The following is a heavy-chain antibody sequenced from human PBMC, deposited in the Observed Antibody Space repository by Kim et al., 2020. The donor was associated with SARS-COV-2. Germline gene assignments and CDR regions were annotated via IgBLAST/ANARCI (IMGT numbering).Heavy chain of an antibody. V-gene: IGHV3-23*01. CDR3: VKDLRGTGAPWFDP. CDR1: GFTFDSYD. Sequence: GGSLRLSCAFSGFTFDSYDMSWVRQAPGKGLEWVAAISAGGDSTFYADSLKGQFTISRDNSKNTLFLQMSGLRAEDTATYFCVKDLRGTGAPWFDPWGRG. CDR2: ISAGGDST. J-gene: IGHJ5*02.